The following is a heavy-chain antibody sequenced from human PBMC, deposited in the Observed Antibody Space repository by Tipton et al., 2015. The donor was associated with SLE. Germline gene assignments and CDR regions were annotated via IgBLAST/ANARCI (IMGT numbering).Heavy chain of an antibody. J-gene: IGHJ2*01. V-gene: IGHV4-59*01. Sequence: GLVKPSETLSLRRSVSGDHISNYYWSWVRQPPGQGLEWIGYIYYSGSTNYNPSLKSRATISVDRSKNQFSLKLSSVTAADTAVYSCARGSGWPHWYFDLWGRGTLVAVSS. D-gene: IGHD6-19*01. CDR2: IYYSGST. CDR1: GDHISNYY. CDR3: ARGSGWPHWYFDL.